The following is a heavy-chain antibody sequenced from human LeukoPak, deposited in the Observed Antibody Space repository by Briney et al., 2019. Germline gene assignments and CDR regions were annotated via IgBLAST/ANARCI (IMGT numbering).Heavy chain of an antibody. Sequence: SETLSLTCTVSGYSITSAYYWGWIRQPPGKGLEWIGSFFLKGSTYYNPSLKSRVTISVDTSKNQFSLKLSSVTAADTAVYYCARARNYYDSSGFYYEGDAFDIWGQGTMVTVSS. J-gene: IGHJ3*02. V-gene: IGHV4-38-2*02. CDR1: GYSITSAYY. D-gene: IGHD3-22*01. CDR2: FFLKGST. CDR3: ARARNYYDSSGFYYEGDAFDI.